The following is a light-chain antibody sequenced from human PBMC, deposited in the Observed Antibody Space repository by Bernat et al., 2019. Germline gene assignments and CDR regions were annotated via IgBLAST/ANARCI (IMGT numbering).Light chain of an antibody. Sequence: DVQLTQSPSFLSVSVGDRVDITCRASQVSGTYLAWYQKKPGKAPKLLIYGASTLQNGVPSRFSGSGSGTEFTLTIASLQPEDGATYFCQQLDRFPITFGQGTQLEIK. J-gene: IGKJ5*01. CDR2: GAS. CDR3: QQLDRFPIT. CDR1: QVSGTY. V-gene: IGKV1-9*01.